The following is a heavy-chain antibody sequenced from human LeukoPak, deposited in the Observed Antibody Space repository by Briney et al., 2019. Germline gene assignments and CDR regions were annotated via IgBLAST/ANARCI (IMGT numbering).Heavy chain of an antibody. CDR3: ARASEGLLWFGELFHPFDY. J-gene: IGHJ4*02. V-gene: IGHV3-74*01. CDR2: IRSDGSVS. D-gene: IGHD3-10*01. Sequence: GGSLRLSCAASGFTFSDSWMHRVRQVPGKGLVSVSLIRSDGSVSYYADSVKGRFTISRDNAKNTLYLQMNSLRAEDTAVYYCARASEGLLWFGELFHPFDYWGQGTLVTVSS. CDR1: GFTFSDSW.